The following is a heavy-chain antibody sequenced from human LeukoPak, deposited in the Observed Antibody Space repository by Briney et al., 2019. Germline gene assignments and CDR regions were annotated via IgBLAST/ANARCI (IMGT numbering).Heavy chain of an antibody. V-gene: IGHV1-69*04. Sequence: SVKVSCKASGYTFTSYYMHWVRQAPGQGLEWMGRIIPILGIANYAQKFQGRVTITADKSTSTAYMELSSLRSEDTAVYYCARDTAIRHAAAATYAFDIWGQGTMVTVSS. CDR1: GYTFTSYY. J-gene: IGHJ3*02. CDR3: ARDTAIRHAAAATYAFDI. D-gene: IGHD6-13*01. CDR2: IIPILGIA.